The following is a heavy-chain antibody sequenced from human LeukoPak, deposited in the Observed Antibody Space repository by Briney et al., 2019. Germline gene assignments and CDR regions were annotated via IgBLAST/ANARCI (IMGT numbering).Heavy chain of an antibody. CDR1: GYTFTGYW. Sequence: ASVKVSCKAFGYTFTGYWMHWVRQAPGQGLEWMGWINPYSGGTNYEQKFQGRVTMTRDTSISTAYMEVSRVRSDDTAMYYCARGSSTRVYYYYYMDVWGKGTTVTVSS. CDR2: INPYSGGT. V-gene: IGHV1-2*02. D-gene: IGHD6-6*01. J-gene: IGHJ6*03. CDR3: ARGSSTRVYYYYYMDV.